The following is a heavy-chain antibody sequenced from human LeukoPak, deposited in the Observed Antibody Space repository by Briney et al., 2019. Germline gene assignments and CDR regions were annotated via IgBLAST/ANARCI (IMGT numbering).Heavy chain of an antibody. J-gene: IGHJ4*02. CDR3: ARETRDGYNYIDY. V-gene: IGHV3-74*01. CDR1: GFTFSSYW. CDR2: INSDGSST. Sequence: QSGGSLRLSCAASGFTFSSYWMHWVRQAPGKGLVWVSRINSDGSSTSYADSVKGRFTISRDNAKNTLYLQMNSLRAEDTAVYYCARETRDGYNYIDYWGQGTLVTVSS. D-gene: IGHD5-24*01.